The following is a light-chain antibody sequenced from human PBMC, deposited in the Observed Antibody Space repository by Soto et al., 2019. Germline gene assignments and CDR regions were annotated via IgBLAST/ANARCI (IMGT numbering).Light chain of an antibody. CDR1: QYISKW. J-gene: IGKJ5*01. CDR2: TAS. V-gene: IGKV1D-12*01. CDR3: QEAYSFPVT. Sequence: IRMTQSPSSLSASTGDRVTISCRASQYISKWIAWYQQKPGRAPKLLIHTASTIQREVPSRFSVSGSGTDFTLTISSLQPEDFATYYCQEAYSFPVTFGLGTRLEIK.